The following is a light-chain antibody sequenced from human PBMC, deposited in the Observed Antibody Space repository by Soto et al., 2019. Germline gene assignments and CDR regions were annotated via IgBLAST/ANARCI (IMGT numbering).Light chain of an antibody. Sequence: DIQMTQPPSTLAASVGDRVTITCRASQSISTWLAWYRQKPGKAPKLLIFDASSLESGVPSRFSGSGSGTEFTLTISTLQPDDFATYYCQQYHSYRTFGQGTKVDI. CDR3: QQYHSYRT. CDR1: QSISTW. V-gene: IGKV1-5*01. CDR2: DAS. J-gene: IGKJ1*01.